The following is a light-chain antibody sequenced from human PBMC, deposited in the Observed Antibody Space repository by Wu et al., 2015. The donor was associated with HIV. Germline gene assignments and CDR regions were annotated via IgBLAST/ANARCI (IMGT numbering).Light chain of an antibody. V-gene: IGKV3-11*01. CDR3: QQNNNWPLT. Sequence: EIVLTQSPDTLYLSPGGRATLSCRATQSVNTYLARYQQKPGQAPRLLISDASNRATGIPARFSGSGSGTDFTLTISSLEPGDFAVYYCQQNNNWPLTFGQGTRLEIK. CDR2: DAS. J-gene: IGKJ5*01. CDR1: QSVNTY.